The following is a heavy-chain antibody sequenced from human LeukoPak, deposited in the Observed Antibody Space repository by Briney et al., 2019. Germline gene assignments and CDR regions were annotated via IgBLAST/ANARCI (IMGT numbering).Heavy chain of an antibody. CDR3: ARDAGMATKYYFDY. J-gene: IGHJ4*02. CDR1: GYTFTGYY. CDR2: INPNSGGT. Sequence: AASVKVSCKASGYTFTGYYMHWVRQAPGQGLEWMGWINPNSGGTNYAQKFQGRVTKTRDTSISTAYMELSRLRSDDTAVYYCARDAGMATKYYFDYWGQGTLVTVSS. V-gene: IGHV1-2*02. D-gene: IGHD5-24*01.